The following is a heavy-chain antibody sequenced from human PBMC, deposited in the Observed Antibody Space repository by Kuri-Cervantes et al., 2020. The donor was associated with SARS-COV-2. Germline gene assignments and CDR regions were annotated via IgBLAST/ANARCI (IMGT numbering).Heavy chain of an antibody. CDR1: GFTFSSYA. CDR2: ISYDGSNK. V-gene: IGHV3-30-3*01. J-gene: IGHJ6*03. Sequence: GGSLRLSCAASGFTFSSYAMHWVRQAPGKGLEWVAVISYDGSNKYYADSVKGRFTISRDNSKNTLYLQMNSLRAEDTAVYYCAKDPSKTPYCMDVWGKGATVTVSS. CDR3: AKDPSKTPYCMDV.